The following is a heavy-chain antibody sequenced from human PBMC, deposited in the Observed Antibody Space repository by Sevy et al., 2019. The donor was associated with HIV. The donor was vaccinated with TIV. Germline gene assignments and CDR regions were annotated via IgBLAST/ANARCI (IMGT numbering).Heavy chain of an antibody. D-gene: IGHD2-8*01. CDR2: LSFGCGKI. CDR3: AGEGCTRPHDY. Sequence: GGSLRLSCAASGFAVYEYSMSWIRQAPGKGLEWVATLSFGCGKINYADSVKGRFTISRDNSKNSFYLQMDNLRVEDTALYYCAGEGCTRPHDYWGQGTRVTVSS. J-gene: IGHJ4*02. CDR1: GFAVYEYS. V-gene: IGHV3-23*01.